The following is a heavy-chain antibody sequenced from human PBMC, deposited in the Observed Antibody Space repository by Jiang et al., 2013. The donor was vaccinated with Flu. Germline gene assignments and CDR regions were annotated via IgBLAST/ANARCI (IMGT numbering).Heavy chain of an antibody. CDR1: GDSVGGGGSS. V-gene: IGHV4-61*02. CDR3: ARGSGGYTILNC. CDR2: IYPTGST. J-gene: IGHJ4*02. Sequence: PGLVKPSQTLSLTCSVSGDSVGGGGSSWTWIRQPAGKGLEWIGRIYPTGSTKYNPSLKSRVTISLDTSKNQFSLNLSSVTAADTAVYYCARGSGGYTILNCWGQGTLVTVSS. D-gene: IGHD6-25*01.